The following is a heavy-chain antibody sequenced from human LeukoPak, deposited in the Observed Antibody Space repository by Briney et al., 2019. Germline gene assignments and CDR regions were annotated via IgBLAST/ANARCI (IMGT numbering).Heavy chain of an antibody. V-gene: IGHV1-69*06. CDR1: GGTFSSYA. Sequence: SVKVSCKASGGTFSSYAISWVRQAPGQGLEWMGRIIPIFGTANYAQKFQGRVTITADKSTSTAYMELSSLRSEDTAVYYCAREADCSGGSCPFDPWGQGTLVTVSS. CDR2: IIPIFGTA. J-gene: IGHJ5*02. D-gene: IGHD2-15*01. CDR3: AREADCSGGSCPFDP.